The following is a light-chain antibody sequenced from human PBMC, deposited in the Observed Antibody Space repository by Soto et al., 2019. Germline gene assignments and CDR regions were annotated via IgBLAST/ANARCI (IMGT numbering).Light chain of an antibody. V-gene: IGKV3-15*01. J-gene: IGKJ4*01. CDR2: GAS. CDR1: QSVSRN. Sequence: ETVMTQFPATLSVSPGERTTLSCRASQSVSRNLAWYQQRPGQTPRLLFYGASTRATGIPARFSASGSGTEFKLTISSLQSEDFAVYCCQQYNNWPLTFGGGHKVAIE. CDR3: QQYNNWPLT.